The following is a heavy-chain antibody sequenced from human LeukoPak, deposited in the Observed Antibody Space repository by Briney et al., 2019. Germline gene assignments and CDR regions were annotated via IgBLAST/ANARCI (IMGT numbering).Heavy chain of an antibody. CDR3: ARSEYSSSYHYYYYYYMDV. J-gene: IGHJ6*03. CDR1: GGSISSHY. Sequence: SETLSLTCTVSGGSISSHYWSWIRQPPGKGLEWIGYIYYSGSTNYNPSLKCRVTISVDTSKNQFSLKLSSVTAADTAVYYCARSEYSSSYHYYYYYYMDVWGKGTTVTVSS. D-gene: IGHD6-6*01. V-gene: IGHV4-59*11. CDR2: IYYSGST.